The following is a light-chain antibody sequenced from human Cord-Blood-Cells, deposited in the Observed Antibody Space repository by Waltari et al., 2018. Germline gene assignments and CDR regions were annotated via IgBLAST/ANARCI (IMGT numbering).Light chain of an antibody. Sequence: QSALTQPRSVSGSPGQSVTISCPGTSSDVGGYNYVSWYQQHPGKAPKLMILGVSRRPSGAPDRFSGSKSGNTASLTISGLQAEDEADYYCCSYAGSYTYVFGTGTKVTVL. V-gene: IGLV2-11*01. CDR3: CSYAGSYTYV. J-gene: IGLJ1*01. CDR2: GVS. CDR1: SSDVGGYNY.